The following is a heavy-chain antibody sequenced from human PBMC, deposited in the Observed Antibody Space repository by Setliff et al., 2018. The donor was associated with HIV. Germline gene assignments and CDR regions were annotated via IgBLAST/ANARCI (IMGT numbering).Heavy chain of an antibody. Sequence: SETLSLTCTLSGGSISSGAYYWTWIRRHPGKGLEWIGYIYYSGSTYYNPSLKSRLTISLDTSSNQFSLRLSSVAAADTAVYYCTRDRSDFHYHGMDVWGQGTTVTVSS. D-gene: IGHD2-21*02. J-gene: IGHJ6*02. V-gene: IGHV4-31*03. CDR1: GGSISSGAYY. CDR2: IYYSGST. CDR3: TRDRSDFHYHGMDV.